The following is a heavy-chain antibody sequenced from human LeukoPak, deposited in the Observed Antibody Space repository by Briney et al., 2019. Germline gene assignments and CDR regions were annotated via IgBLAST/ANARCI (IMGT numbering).Heavy chain of an antibody. CDR2: ISSSSSYM. Sequence: NPGGSLRLSCAASGFTFSTYSMNWVRQAPGKGLEWVSSISSSSSYMYYGDSVKGRFTISRDNAKNSLYLQMNSLRADDTAVYYCARDAIGDAFDIWGQGTMVTVSS. CDR3: ARDAIGDAFDI. D-gene: IGHD2-2*02. J-gene: IGHJ3*02. CDR1: GFTFSTYS. V-gene: IGHV3-21*01.